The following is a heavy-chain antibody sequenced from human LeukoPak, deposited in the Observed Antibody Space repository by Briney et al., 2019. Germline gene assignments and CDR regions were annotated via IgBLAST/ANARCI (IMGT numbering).Heavy chain of an antibody. Sequence: SQTLSLTCAISGDSVFSNSVGWNWIRQSPSRGLEWLGRTYYRSKWYNDYAISVKSRITIKPDTSKNQFSLQLNSVTPEDTAVYYCARATNHEVNYYYGMDVWGQGTTVTVSS. J-gene: IGHJ6*02. CDR3: ARATNHEVNYYYGMDV. CDR1: GDSVFSNSVG. CDR2: TYYRSKWYN. V-gene: IGHV6-1*01.